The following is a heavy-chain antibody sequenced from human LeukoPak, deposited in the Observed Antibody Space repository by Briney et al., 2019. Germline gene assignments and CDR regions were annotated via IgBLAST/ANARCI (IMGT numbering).Heavy chain of an antibody. CDR2: INPNSGGT. CDR3: AREISDYASAY. Sequence: ASVKVSCKASGYTFTGYYIHWVRQAPGQGLEWMGWINPNSGGTNYAQKFQGRVTMTSDTSITTAYMDLSRLTSDDTAVYYCAREISDYASAYWGRGTLVTVSS. CDR1: GYTFTGYY. J-gene: IGHJ4*02. D-gene: IGHD4-17*01. V-gene: IGHV1-2*02.